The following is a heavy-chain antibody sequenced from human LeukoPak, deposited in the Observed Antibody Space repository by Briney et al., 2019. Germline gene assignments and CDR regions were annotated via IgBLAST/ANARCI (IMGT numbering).Heavy chain of an antibody. Sequence: GGSLRLSCVASGFAFSHYSMNWVRQAPGKGLEWVSSIRFTGSYIYYADSVKGRFTISRDDSKNTLYLQMNSLRAEDTAVYYCANKIAYGGNPDYWGQGTLVTVSS. CDR2: IRFTGSYI. CDR1: GFAFSHYS. D-gene: IGHD4-23*01. V-gene: IGHV3-21*04. CDR3: ANKIAYGGNPDY. J-gene: IGHJ4*02.